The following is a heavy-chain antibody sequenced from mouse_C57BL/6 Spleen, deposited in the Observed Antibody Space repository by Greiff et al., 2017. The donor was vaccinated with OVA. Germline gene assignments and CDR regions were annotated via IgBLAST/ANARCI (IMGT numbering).Heavy chain of an antibody. CDR1: GYTFTSYW. J-gene: IGHJ2*01. CDR2: IDPSDSYT. V-gene: IGHV1-50*01. Sequence: QVQLQQPGAELVKPGASVKLSCKASGYTFTSYWMQWVKQRPGQGLEWIGEIDPSDSYTNYNQKFKGKATLTVDTSSSTAYMQLSSLTSEDSAVYYCARVQLRLRRYVDYWGQGTTLTVSS. CDR3: ARVQLRLRRYVDY. D-gene: IGHD3-2*02.